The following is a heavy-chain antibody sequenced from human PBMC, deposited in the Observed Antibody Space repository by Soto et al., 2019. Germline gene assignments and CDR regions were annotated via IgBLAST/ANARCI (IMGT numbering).Heavy chain of an antibody. V-gene: IGHV4-30-2*01. D-gene: IGHD3-16*01. Sequence: PSETLSLTCAVSGGSVSSGGYSWSWIRQPPGKGLEWIGYIYHSGSTYYNPSLKSRVTISVDRSKNQFSLKLSSVTAADTAVCYCARGSTLWGGFDYWGQGTLVTVSS. CDR3: ARGSTLWGGFDY. CDR2: IYHSGST. CDR1: GGSVSSGGYS. J-gene: IGHJ4*02.